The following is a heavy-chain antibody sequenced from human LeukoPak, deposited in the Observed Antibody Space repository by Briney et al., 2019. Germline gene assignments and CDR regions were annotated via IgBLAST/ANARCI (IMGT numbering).Heavy chain of an antibody. Sequence: KPSETLSLTCTVSGGSISSYYWSWIRQPPGKGLEWIGYIYYSGSTNYNPSLKSRVTISVDTSKNQFSLKLSSVTAADTAVYYCARDRGCSSTSCSVAFDIWGQGTMVTVSS. CDR1: GGSISSYY. V-gene: IGHV4-59*01. CDR2: IYYSGST. J-gene: IGHJ3*02. D-gene: IGHD2-2*01. CDR3: ARDRGCSSTSCSVAFDI.